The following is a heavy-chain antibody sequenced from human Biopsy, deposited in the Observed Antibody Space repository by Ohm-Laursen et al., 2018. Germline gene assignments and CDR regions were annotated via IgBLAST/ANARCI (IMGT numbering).Heavy chain of an antibody. CDR1: GGSISSDY. V-gene: IGHV4-59*12. CDR3: ARDSPSYADYPFDY. D-gene: IGHD4-17*01. CDR2: IYYSGST. J-gene: IGHJ4*02. Sequence: SQTLSLTCTVSGGSISSDYWSWIRQTPGKGLEWIGYIYYSGSTNYNPSLKSRVTMSLDTSKNQFSLRLRSVTAADTAVYYRARDSPSYADYPFDYWGQGTLVTVSS.